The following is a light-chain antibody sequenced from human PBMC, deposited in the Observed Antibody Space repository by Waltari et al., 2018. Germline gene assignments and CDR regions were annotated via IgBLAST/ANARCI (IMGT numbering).Light chain of an antibody. CDR3: QKYGSTPRP. J-gene: IGKJ4*01. V-gene: IGKV3-20*01. CDR1: QSITNNY. Sequence: DIVLTQSPGTLSLSPGERASPSCRASQSITNNYLAWYQQIPGQAPRVLIYHASTRANGIPDRFSGSGSGTDFTLTISRLDPEDFAVYYCQKYGSTPRPFGGGTKVEIK. CDR2: HAS.